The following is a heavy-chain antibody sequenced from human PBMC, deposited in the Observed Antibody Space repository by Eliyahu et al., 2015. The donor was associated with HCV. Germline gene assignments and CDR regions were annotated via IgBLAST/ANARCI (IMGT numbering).Heavy chain of an antibody. Sequence: QLQLQESGPGLVKPSETLSLTCTVSGGSISSSSYYWGWIRQPPGKGLEWIGSIYYSGSTYYNPSLKSRVTISVDTSKNQFSLKLSSVTAADTAVYYCARHEGSATIDYWGQGTLVTVSS. CDR1: GGSISSSSYY. D-gene: IGHD3-10*01. V-gene: IGHV4-39*01. CDR3: ARHEGSATIDY. CDR2: IYYSGST. J-gene: IGHJ4*02.